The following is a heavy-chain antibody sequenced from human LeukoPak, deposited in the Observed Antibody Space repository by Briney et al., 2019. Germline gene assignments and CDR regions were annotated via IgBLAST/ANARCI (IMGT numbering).Heavy chain of an antibody. D-gene: IGHD3-22*01. CDR2: IYTSGST. CDR3: ARFGYDDSSGYYFDY. J-gene: IGHJ4*02. CDR1: GGSISSYY. Sequence: SETLSLTCTASGGSISSYYWSWIRQPAGKELEWIGRIYTSGSTNYNPSLKSRVTMSVDTSKNQFSLKLSSVTAADTAVYYCARFGYDDSSGYYFDYWGQGTLVTVSS. V-gene: IGHV4-4*07.